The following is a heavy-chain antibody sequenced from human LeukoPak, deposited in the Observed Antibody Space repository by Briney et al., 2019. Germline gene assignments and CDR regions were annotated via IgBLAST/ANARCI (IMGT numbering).Heavy chain of an antibody. Sequence: SETLSLTCTVSGASINSYYWSWIRQPPGKGLEWIGYIYSSGSTNYNPSLKSRVTISVDTSKNQFSLKLSSVTAADTAVYYCARDRDIVVVVAATPPGDYYYMDVWGKGTTVTVSS. D-gene: IGHD2-15*01. CDR2: IYSSGST. CDR1: GASINSYY. J-gene: IGHJ6*03. CDR3: ARDRDIVVVVAATPPGDYYYMDV. V-gene: IGHV4-4*08.